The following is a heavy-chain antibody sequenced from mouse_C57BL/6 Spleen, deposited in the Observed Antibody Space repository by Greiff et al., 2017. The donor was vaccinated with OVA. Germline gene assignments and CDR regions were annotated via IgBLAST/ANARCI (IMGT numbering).Heavy chain of an antibody. CDR2: IYPRSGNT. J-gene: IGHJ3*01. D-gene: IGHD4-1*01. V-gene: IGHV1-81*01. CDR3: ELGPAWFAY. Sequence: QVQLKQSGAELARPGASVKLSCKASGYTFTSYGISWVKQRTGQGLEWIGEIYPRSGNTYYNEKFKGKATLTADKSSSTAYMELRSLTSEDSAVYFCELGPAWFAYWGQGTLVTVSA. CDR1: GYTFTSYG.